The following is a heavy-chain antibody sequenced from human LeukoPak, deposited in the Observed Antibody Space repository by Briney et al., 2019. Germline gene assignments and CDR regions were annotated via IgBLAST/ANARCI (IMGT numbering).Heavy chain of an antibody. CDR2: IYPGGSDT. J-gene: IGHJ5*02. Sequence: GESLKISCQSSGHSFANYWIGWVRQMPGQGLEWMGIIYPGGSDTRYSPSFEGQVTISVDKSITTAYLQWTSLKASDTAMYYCARLAGNNWLDPWGQGTLVTVSS. V-gene: IGHV5-51*01. CDR3: ARLAGNNWLDP. CDR1: GHSFANYW.